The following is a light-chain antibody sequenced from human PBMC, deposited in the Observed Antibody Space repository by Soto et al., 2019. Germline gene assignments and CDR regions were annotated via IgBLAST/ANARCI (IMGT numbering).Light chain of an antibody. Sequence: DIQMTQSPSSLSASAGDRVTITCRASQTISNYLNWYQHNPGKAPKLLISDASSLQSGVPSRLSGGGSWTDFTLTISNLQPEDFATYYCHQSYSTPPTFGQGTKVEIK. CDR3: HQSYSTPPT. CDR2: DAS. J-gene: IGKJ2*01. CDR1: QTISNY. V-gene: IGKV1-39*01.